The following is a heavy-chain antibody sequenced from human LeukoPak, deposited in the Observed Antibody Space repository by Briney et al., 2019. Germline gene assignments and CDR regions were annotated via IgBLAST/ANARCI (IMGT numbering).Heavy chain of an antibody. Sequence: SETLSLTCTVSGGSISSSSYYWGWIRQPPGKGLEWIGSIYYSGSTYYNPSLKSRVTISVDTSKNQFSLKLSSVTAADTAVYYCARGSSSWERDYWGQGTLVTVSS. J-gene: IGHJ4*02. CDR3: ARGSSSWERDY. D-gene: IGHD6-13*01. V-gene: IGHV4-39*07. CDR2: IYYSGST. CDR1: GGSISSSSYY.